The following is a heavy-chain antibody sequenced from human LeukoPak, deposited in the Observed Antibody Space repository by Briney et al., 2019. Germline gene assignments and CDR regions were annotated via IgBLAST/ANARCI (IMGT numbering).Heavy chain of an antibody. J-gene: IGHJ3*02. CDR1: GFTFSSNY. Sequence: GGTLGLSCAASGFTFSSNYMSWVRQARGKGLEWVSVIYSGGSTYYADSVQGRFTISRDNSKNTLYLQMNSLRAEDTAVYYCVVSCSSTSCYSGDAFDIWGQGTMVTVSS. CDR3: VVSCSSTSCYSGDAFDI. CDR2: IYSGGST. D-gene: IGHD2-2*02. V-gene: IGHV3-66*02.